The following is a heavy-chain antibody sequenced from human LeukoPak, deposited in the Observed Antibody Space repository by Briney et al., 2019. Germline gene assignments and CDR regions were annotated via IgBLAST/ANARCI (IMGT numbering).Heavy chain of an antibody. CDR2: ISWNSGSI. Sequence: PGRSLRPSCAASGFTFDDYAMHWVRQAPGKGLEWVSGISWNSGSIGYADSVKGRFTISRDNAKNSLYLQMNSLRAEDTALYYCAKIGALAAITHDAFDIWGQGAMVTVSS. V-gene: IGHV3-9*01. CDR1: GFTFDDYA. CDR3: AKIGALAAITHDAFDI. J-gene: IGHJ3*02. D-gene: IGHD2-15*01.